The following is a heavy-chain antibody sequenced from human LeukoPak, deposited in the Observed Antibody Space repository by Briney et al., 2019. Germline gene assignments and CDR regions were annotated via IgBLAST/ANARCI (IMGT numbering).Heavy chain of an antibody. CDR1: GGTFSSYA. D-gene: IGHD5-12*01. Sequence: SVKVSCKASGGTFSSYAMSWVRQAPGQGLEWMGGIIPIFGTANYAQKFQGRVTITTDESTSTAYMELSSLRSEDTAVYYCARAIVATITLGFGYWGQGTLVTVSS. CDR2: IIPIFGTA. V-gene: IGHV1-69*05. CDR3: ARAIVATITLGFGY. J-gene: IGHJ4*02.